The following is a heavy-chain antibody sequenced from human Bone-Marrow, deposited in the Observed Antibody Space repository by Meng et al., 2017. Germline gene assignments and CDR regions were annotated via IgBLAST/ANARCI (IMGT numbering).Heavy chain of an antibody. V-gene: IGHV3-30*01. CDR3: ARRYCSGGSCYGPPFDY. CDR1: GFTFSSYA. CDR2: ISYDGSNK. J-gene: IGHJ4*02. Sequence: GESLKISCAASGFTFSSYAMHWVRQAPGKGLEWVAVISYDGSNKYYADSVKGRFTISRDNSKNTLYLQMNSLRAEDTAVYYCARRYCSGGSCYGPPFDYWGQGTLVTVPQ. D-gene: IGHD2-15*01.